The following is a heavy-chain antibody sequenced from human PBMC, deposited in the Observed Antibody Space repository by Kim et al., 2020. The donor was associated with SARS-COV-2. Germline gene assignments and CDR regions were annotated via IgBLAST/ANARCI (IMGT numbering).Heavy chain of an antibody. D-gene: IGHD6-6*01. J-gene: IGHJ3*02. CDR3: AREIAAPDAFDI. Sequence: YYADSVKGRFTLSRDNSKNTLYLQMNSLRAEDTAVYYCAREIAAPDAFDIWGQGTMVTVSS. V-gene: IGHV3-30*01.